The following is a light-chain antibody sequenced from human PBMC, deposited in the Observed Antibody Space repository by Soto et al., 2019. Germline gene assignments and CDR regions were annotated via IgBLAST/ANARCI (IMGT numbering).Light chain of an antibody. Sequence: DIQMTQSPSSLSASVGDRVIITCRASQTISTYLNWYQQKPGKAPRLPIYDASSLLSGVPSRFSGSGSGTDFTLTIASPQPEDFSTYYCQQSDSTPYTFGQGTKLEIK. V-gene: IGKV1-39*01. CDR2: DAS. CDR1: QTISTY. J-gene: IGKJ2*01. CDR3: QQSDSTPYT.